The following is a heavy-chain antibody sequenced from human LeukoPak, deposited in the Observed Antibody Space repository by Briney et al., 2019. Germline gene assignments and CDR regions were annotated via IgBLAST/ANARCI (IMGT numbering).Heavy chain of an antibody. J-gene: IGHJ4*02. D-gene: IGHD5-24*01. CDR1: GFTVSSNY. V-gene: IGHV3-66*02. Sequence: WGSLRLSCAASGFTVSSNYMTWVRQAPGKGLEWVSVIYSVGTTYYADSVKGRFTISRDNSKNTLYLQMNSLRGEDTAVYYCARGLKDDYHLDYWGQGTLVTVSS. CDR3: ARGLKDDYHLDY. CDR2: IYSVGTT.